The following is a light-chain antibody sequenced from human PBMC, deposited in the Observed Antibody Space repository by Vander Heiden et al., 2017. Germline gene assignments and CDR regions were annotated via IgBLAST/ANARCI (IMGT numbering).Light chain of an antibody. J-gene: IGKJ1*01. CDR1: QSVSSY. Sequence: IVLTQSPATLSLSPGERATLSCRASQSVSSYLAWYQQKPGQAPRLLIYDASNRATGIPARFSGSGSGTDFTLTISSLEPEDFAVYYCQQRSKWPWTFGQGTKVEIK. V-gene: IGKV3-11*01. CDR2: DAS. CDR3: QQRSKWPWT.